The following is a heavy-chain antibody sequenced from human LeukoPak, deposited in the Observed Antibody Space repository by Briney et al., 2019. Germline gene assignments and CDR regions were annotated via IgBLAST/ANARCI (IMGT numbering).Heavy chain of an antibody. CDR3: AKGSSGSRPYYFDY. CDR1: GFTFGTYA. Sequence: GGSLRLSCAASGFTFGTYAMSWVRQAPGKILEWVSAFTDTGGDTYSADSVKGRFIISRDNSKNTLYLQMNSLRAEDTAVYYCAKGSSGSRPYYFDYWGQGTLVTVSS. D-gene: IGHD3-10*01. CDR2: FTDTGGDT. V-gene: IGHV3-23*01. J-gene: IGHJ4*02.